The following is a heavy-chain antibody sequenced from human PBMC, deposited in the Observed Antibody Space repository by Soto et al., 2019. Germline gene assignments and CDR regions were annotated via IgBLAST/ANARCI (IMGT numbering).Heavy chain of an antibody. V-gene: IGHV3-23*01. CDR3: TRGPRPSSVGTGAF. J-gene: IGHJ4*02. Sequence: PGGSLRLSCAASGFTFSGYAMSWVRQAPGKGLEWVSAISGSGDNTFYAASVKGRFAISRDNSKKSLYLQMNALRVEDTALYYCTRGPRPSSVGTGAFWGQGTLVTVS. CDR1: GFTFSGYA. CDR2: ISGSGDNT. D-gene: IGHD3-10*01.